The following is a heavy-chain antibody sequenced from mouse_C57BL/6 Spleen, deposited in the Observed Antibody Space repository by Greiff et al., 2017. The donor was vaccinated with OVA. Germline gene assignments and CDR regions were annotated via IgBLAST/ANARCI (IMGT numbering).Heavy chain of an antibody. V-gene: IGHV1-18*01. Sequence: EVKLQQSGPELVKPGASVKIPCKASGYTFTDYNMDWVKQSHGKSLEWIGDINPNNGGTIYNQKFKGKATLTVDKSSSTAYMELRSLTSEDTAVYYCARWDYGSSLNYWGQGTTLTVSS. CDR3: ARWDYGSSLNY. CDR2: INPNNGGT. D-gene: IGHD1-1*01. CDR1: GYTFTDYN. J-gene: IGHJ2*01.